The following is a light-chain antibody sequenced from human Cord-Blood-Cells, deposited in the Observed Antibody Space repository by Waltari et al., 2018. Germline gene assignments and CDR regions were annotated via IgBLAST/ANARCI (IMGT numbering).Light chain of an antibody. Sequence: SSELTQDPAVSAALVQTVRITCPGYILRTYYSRWYQQKPGQAPVLVIYGKNNRPSGIPDRFSGSSSGKTASLTIAGAQAEDEADYYCNSRDSSGNHPFGTGTKVTVL. CDR3: NSRDSSGNHP. V-gene: IGLV3-19*01. J-gene: IGLJ1*01. CDR2: GKN. CDR1: ILRTYY.